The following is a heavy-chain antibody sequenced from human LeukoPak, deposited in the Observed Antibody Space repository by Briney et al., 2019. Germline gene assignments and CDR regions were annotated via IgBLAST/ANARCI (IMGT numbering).Heavy chain of an antibody. Sequence: SETLSLTCAVYGGSFSGYYWSWIRQPPGKGLEWIGEINHSGSTNYNPSLKSRVTISVDTSKNQFSLKLSSVTAADTAVYYFARADYESDLFDPGGQRPLVTVSA. CDR3: ARADYESDLFDP. V-gene: IGHV4-34*01. D-gene: IGHD3-22*01. CDR2: INHSGST. J-gene: IGHJ5*02. CDR1: GGSFSGYY.